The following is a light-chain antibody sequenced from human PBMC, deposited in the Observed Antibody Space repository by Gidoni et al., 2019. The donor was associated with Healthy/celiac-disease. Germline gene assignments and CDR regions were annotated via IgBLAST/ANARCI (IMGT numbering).Light chain of an antibody. J-gene: IGKJ2*04. Sequence: TITCRASQSISSWLAWYQQKPGKAPKLLIYKASSLESGVPSRFSGSGSGTEFTLTISSLQPDDFATYYCQQYNSYPCSFGQGTKLEIK. CDR2: KAS. V-gene: IGKV1-5*03. CDR3: QQYNSYPCS. CDR1: QSISSW.